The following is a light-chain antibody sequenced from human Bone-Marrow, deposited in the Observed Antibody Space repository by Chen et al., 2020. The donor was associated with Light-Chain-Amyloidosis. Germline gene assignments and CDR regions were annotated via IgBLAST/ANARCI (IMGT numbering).Light chain of an antibody. CDR3: SSYTITNTLV. Sequence: QSALTQPASVSGSPGQSITISCTGTSSDVGGDNHVSWYQEHPDKAPKLMIYEVTNRLSWVPDLFSGSKSDNTASLTISGLQTEDEADYFCSSYTITNTLVFGSGTRVTVL. CDR1: SSDVGGDNH. V-gene: IGLV2-14*01. J-gene: IGLJ1*01. CDR2: EVT.